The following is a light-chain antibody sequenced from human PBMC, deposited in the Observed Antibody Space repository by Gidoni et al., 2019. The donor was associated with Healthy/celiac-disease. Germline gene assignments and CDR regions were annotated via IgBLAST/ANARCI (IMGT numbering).Light chain of an antibody. CDR3: SSYAGSNNYV. CDR2: EVS. Sequence: HSALTQPPSAPGSPGQSVTISCTGTSSDVGGYNYVSWYQQHPGKAPKLMIYEVSKRPSGVPDRFSGSKSGNTASLTVSGLQAEDEADYYCSSYAGSNNYVFGTGTKVTVL. V-gene: IGLV2-8*01. CDR1: SSDVGGYNY. J-gene: IGLJ1*01.